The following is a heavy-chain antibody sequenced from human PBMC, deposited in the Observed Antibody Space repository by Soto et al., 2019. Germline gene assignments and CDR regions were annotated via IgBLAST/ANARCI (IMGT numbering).Heavy chain of an antibody. CDR1: GGSISSSSYY. CDR2: IYYSGST. Sequence: LSLTCTVSGGSISSSSYYWGWIRQPPGKGLEWIGSIYYSGSTYYNPSLKSRVTISLDTSKNQFSLKLSSVTAADTAVYYCARSPYDILTVFPRARPNWFDPWGQGTLVTVSS. CDR3: ARSPYDILTVFPRARPNWFDP. D-gene: IGHD3-9*01. V-gene: IGHV4-39*01. J-gene: IGHJ5*02.